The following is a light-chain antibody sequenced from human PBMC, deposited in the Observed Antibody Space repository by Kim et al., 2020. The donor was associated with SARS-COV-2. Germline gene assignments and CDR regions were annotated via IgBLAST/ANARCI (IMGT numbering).Light chain of an antibody. CDR3: QQSYSIPHT. CDR1: QNIRSY. J-gene: IGKJ2*01. CDR2: GAS. Sequence: TSVGDRVTITCRASQNIRSYLNWYQQKPGKAPNLLIYGASSLQSGVPSRFSGSGSGTDFTLTISSLQPEDFATYYCQQSYSIPHTFGQGTKLQI. V-gene: IGKV1-39*01.